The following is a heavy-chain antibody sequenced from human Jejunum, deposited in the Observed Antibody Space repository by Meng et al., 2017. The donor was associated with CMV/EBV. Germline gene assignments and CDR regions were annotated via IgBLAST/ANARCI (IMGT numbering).Heavy chain of an antibody. D-gene: IGHD6-6*01. Sequence: NSDMNWVRQAPGKGLEWVSGVSWNGSRTHYADSVKGRFIISRDNSRNFLYQQMNSLRPEDTAVYYCARVPAELGSDSSSYYFDSWGQGSLVTVSS. CDR2: VSWNGSRT. CDR3: ARVPAELGSDSSSYYFDS. V-gene: IGHV3-19*01. J-gene: IGHJ4*02. CDR1: NSD.